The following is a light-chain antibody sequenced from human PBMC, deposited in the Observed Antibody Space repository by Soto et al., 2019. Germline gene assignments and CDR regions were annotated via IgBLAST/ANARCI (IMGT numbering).Light chain of an antibody. V-gene: IGKV1-5*01. CDR1: QSISNW. Sequence: DIQMTQSPSTLPASVGDRVAITCRASQSISNWLAWYQQKPGKVPKRLIYAASSLQSGVPSRFSGSGSGTEFTLTISTLQPDDFATYYCQQYDSYPWTFGQGTKVDIK. J-gene: IGKJ1*01. CDR3: QQYDSYPWT. CDR2: AAS.